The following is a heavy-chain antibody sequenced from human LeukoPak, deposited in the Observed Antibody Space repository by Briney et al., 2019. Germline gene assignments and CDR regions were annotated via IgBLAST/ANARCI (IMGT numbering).Heavy chain of an antibody. D-gene: IGHD6-19*01. CDR1: GFTFSSYG. CDR3: AREVAVAGTLVDY. V-gene: IGHV3-74*01. J-gene: IGHJ4*02. Sequence: GGSLRLSCAASGFTFSSYGMHWVRQAPGKGLVWVSRINSDGSSTSYADSVKGRFTNSRDNAKNTLYLQMNSLRAEDTAVYYCAREVAVAGTLVDYWGQGTLVTV. CDR2: INSDGSST.